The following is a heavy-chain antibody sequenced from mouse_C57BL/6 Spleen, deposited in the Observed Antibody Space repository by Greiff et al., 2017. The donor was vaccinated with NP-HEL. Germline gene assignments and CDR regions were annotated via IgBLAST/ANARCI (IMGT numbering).Heavy chain of an antibody. CDR3: ARFPFITTVENY. CDR1: GYTFTSYW. Sequence: QVQLKQPGAELVKPGASVKLSCKASGYTFTSYWMQWVKQRPGQGLEWIGEIDPSDSYTNYNQKFKGKATLTVDTSSSTAYMQLSSLTSEDSAVYYCARFPFITTVENYWGQGTTLTVSS. V-gene: IGHV1-50*01. D-gene: IGHD1-1*01. CDR2: IDPSDSYT. J-gene: IGHJ2*01.